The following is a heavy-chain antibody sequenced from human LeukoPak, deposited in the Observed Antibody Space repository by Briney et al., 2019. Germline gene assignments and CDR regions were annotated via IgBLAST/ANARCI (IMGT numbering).Heavy chain of an antibody. J-gene: IGHJ4*02. V-gene: IGHV3-23*01. D-gene: IGHD1-14*01. Sequence: GGSLRLSCAASGLTFSSYAMSWVRQAPGKGLEWVSIISASGGHTYYADSVKGRFTISRDSSQNTLYLQMNSLRAEDTAVYYCAKSDRGYWGQGTLVTVSS. CDR3: AKSDRGY. CDR2: ISASGGHT. CDR1: GLTFSSYA.